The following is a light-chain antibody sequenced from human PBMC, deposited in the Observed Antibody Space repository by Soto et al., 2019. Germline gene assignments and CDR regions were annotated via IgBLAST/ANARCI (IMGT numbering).Light chain of an antibody. J-gene: IGLJ1*01. CDR2: EVS. V-gene: IGLV2-8*01. CDR3: SSYAGSNNEV. CDR1: SSDVGGYNY. Sequence: QSVLTQPPSASGSPGQSVTISCTGTSSDVGGYNYVSWYQQHPGKAPKLMIYEVSKRPSGVPDRFSGSKSGNTASLTVSGLQAEDEADYYCSSYAGSNNEVFGTGTKVNVL.